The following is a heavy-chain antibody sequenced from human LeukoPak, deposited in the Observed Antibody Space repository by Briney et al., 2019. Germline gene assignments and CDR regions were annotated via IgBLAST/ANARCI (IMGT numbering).Heavy chain of an antibody. V-gene: IGHV3-48*02. CDR3: ARVTNWNDYYFDY. Sequence: GGSLTLSCAASGFTFSSYTMNWVRQAPGKGLEWVSCISGTGGTKYYADSVKGRFTISRDNAKNSLYLQMNSLRDEDTAVYYCARVTNWNDYYFDYWGQGTLVTVSS. D-gene: IGHD1-20*01. J-gene: IGHJ4*02. CDR1: GFTFSSYT. CDR2: ISGTGGTK.